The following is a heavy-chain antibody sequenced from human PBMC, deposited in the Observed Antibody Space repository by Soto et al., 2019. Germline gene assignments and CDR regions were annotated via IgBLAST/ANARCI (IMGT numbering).Heavy chain of an antibody. V-gene: IGHV4-39*01. CDR1: GDSVTISDYY. Sequence: QLQLQESGPGLVKPSETLSLTCTVSGDSVTISDYYWGWIRQPPGKGLEWIGRIHYSGMTYYNPSLKSRVTSSGDTYKNQFPLKLTSVTAADAAVYYCAAHDSGGYYAEYWGQGNLVTVSA. CDR3: AAHDSGGYYAEY. J-gene: IGHJ4*02. D-gene: IGHD3-22*01. CDR2: IHYSGMT.